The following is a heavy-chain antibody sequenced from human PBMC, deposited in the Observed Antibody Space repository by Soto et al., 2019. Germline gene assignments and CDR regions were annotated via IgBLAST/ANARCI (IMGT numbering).Heavy chain of an antibody. CDR3: ARGTYGSGYYQYHYGMDV. J-gene: IGHJ6*01. D-gene: IGHD3-10*01. CDR2: IYHSGSP. Sequence: ALSLSCSVSCAWISRGGHSWSWIRQPPGKGLDWIGYIYHSGSPHYNPSLKSRVTISVDTSKNQFSLNLSSVTAADTAVYYCARGTYGSGYYQYHYGMDVWGQGTPVTVSS. CDR1: CAWISRGGHS. V-gene: IGHV4-30-2*01.